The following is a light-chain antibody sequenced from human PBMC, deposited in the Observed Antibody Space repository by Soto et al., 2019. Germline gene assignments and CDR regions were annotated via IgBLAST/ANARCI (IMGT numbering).Light chain of an antibody. Sequence: EIVLTQSPATLSSSPGERATLSCRASQSVSSYFAWYQQKPGQAPRLLIYDASNRATGIPARFSGSGSGTDFTLTISSLEPEDFAVYYCQQRSNWPYTVGQGTKLEIK. J-gene: IGKJ2*01. CDR1: QSVSSY. CDR2: DAS. V-gene: IGKV3-11*01. CDR3: QQRSNWPYT.